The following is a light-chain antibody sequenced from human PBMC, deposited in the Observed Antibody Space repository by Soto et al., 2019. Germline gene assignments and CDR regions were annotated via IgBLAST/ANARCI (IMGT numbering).Light chain of an antibody. J-gene: IGKJ1*01. Sequence: DIQMTQSPSTLSASVGDRVTITCRASQSISSWLAWYQQKPGKAPKLLIYKASSLESGVPSRFSGSGSGTDFTLPISSLQPDVFATYYCQQYNSYWTSGQGTKVEIK. CDR1: QSISSW. CDR2: KAS. V-gene: IGKV1-5*03. CDR3: QQYNSYWT.